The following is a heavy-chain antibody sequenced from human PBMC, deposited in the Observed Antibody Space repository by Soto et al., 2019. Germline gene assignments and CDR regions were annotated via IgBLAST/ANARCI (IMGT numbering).Heavy chain of an antibody. CDR2: INSDGRTT. CDR1: GFTFSSYW. V-gene: IGHV3-74*01. CDR3: ARAGHCTSTGCYELDY. J-gene: IGHJ4*02. Sequence: PGGSLRLSCAASGFTFSSYWMHWVRQAPGKGLVWVSRINSDGRTTTYADSVKGRFTISRDNAKNTLYLQMSSLRPEGTAVYYCARAGHCTSTGCYELDYWGQGTLVTVSS. D-gene: IGHD2-2*01.